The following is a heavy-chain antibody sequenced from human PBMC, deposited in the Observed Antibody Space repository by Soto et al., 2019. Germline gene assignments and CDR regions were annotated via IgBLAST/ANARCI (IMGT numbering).Heavy chain of an antibody. D-gene: IGHD4-17*01. Sequence: QVQLQQWGAGLLKPSETLSLTCAVYGGSFSGYYWSWIRQPPGKGLEWVGEINHSGSTNYNPSLKSRATISVDASKNQFSRKLSSVSAADTAVYYCARGTAMTTVNTGVRGWFDPWGQGTLVTVSS. CDR2: INHSGST. V-gene: IGHV4-34*01. J-gene: IGHJ5*02. CDR1: GGSFSGYY. CDR3: ARGTAMTTVNTGVRGWFDP.